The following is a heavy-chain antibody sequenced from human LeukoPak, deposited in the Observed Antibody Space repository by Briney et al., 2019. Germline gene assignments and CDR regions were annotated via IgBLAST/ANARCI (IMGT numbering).Heavy chain of an antibody. V-gene: IGHV1-69*05. D-gene: IGHD4-17*01. J-gene: IGHJ1*01. CDR2: IIPIFGTA. CDR3: ARDYPLPPPYGDYFPIAFQH. CDR1: GGTFSSYA. Sequence: ASVKVSCKATGGTFSSYAISWVRQAPGQGLEWMGRIIPIFGTANYAQKFQGRVTITTDESTSTAYMELSSLRSEDTAVYYCARDYPLPPPYGDYFPIAFQHWGQGTLVTVSS.